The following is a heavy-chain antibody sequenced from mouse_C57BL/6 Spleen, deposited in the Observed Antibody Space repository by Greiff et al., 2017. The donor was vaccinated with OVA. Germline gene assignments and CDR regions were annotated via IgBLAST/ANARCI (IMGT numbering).Heavy chain of an antibody. V-gene: IGHV1-15*01. Sequence: QVQLQQSGAELVRPGASVTLSCKASGYTFTDYEMHWVKQTPVHGLEWIGAIDPETGGTAYNQKFKGKAILTADKSSSTAYMELRSLTSEDSAVYYCTRINYYGSSYLYYAMDYWGQGTSVTVSS. D-gene: IGHD1-1*01. CDR2: IDPETGGT. CDR1: GYTFTDYE. CDR3: TRINYYGSSYLYYAMDY. J-gene: IGHJ4*01.